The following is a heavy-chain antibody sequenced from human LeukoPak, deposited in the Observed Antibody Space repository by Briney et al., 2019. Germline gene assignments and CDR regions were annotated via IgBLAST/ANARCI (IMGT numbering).Heavy chain of an antibody. V-gene: IGHV4-31*03. D-gene: IGHD1-14*01. J-gene: IGHJ4*02. CDR2: IYYSGSS. CDR3: ARGRYLIDY. CDR1: GGSINNGGYY. Sequence: ASETLSLTCTVSGGSINNGGYYWSWIRQHPGKGLEWIGYIYYSGSSYYNPSLRSRVTISVDTSKNHFSLKLSSVTAADTAVYYCARGRYLIDYWGQGTLVTVSS.